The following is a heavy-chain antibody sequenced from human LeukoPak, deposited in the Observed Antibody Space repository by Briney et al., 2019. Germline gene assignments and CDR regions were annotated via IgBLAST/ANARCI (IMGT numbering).Heavy chain of an antibody. J-gene: IGHJ5*02. D-gene: IGHD6-13*01. CDR1: GYTFTSYG. V-gene: IGHV1-18*01. CDR2: ISAYNGNT. CDR3: ARDRPLLYSSSWYYNHNWFDP. Sequence: ASVKVSCKASGYTFTSYGISWVRQAPGQGLEWMGWISAYNGNTNYAQTLRGRVTMTTDPSTSTAYMELRSLRSDDTAVYYCARDRPLLYSSSWYYNHNWFDPWGQGTLVTVSS.